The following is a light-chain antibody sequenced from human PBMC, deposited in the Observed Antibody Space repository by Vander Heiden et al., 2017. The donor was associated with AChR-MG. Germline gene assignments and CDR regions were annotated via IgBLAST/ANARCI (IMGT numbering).Light chain of an antibody. J-gene: IGLJ2*01. V-gene: IGLV2-14*03. CDR3: TSYTSGKSPSVV. Sequence: QSAPTQPASVTGSPGQSVTISCTGATSDIEDYRYVSWYQQHPGKAPKLIIYDVTKRPSGVSDRFSGSKSGNTASLTISGVQSEDEAIYYCTSYTSGKSPSVVFGRGTKLTVV. CDR2: DVT. CDR1: TSDIEDYRY.